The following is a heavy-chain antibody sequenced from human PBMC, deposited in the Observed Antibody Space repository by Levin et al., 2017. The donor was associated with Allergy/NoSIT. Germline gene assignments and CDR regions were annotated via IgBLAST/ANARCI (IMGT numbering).Heavy chain of an antibody. CDR3: ARGLIITRGGSNYYYGVDV. V-gene: IGHV4-61*01. D-gene: IGHD3-10*01. J-gene: IGHJ6*02. Sequence: ASETLSLTCTVSGGSVFSGSYYWSWIRQPPGKGLEYIGYVCYSGSTNYNPSLKSRVTISMDTSKNQLSLKLSSVSAADTAVYYCARGLIITRGGSNYYYGVDVWGQGTPVTVSS. CDR2: VCYSGST. CDR1: GGSVFSGSYY.